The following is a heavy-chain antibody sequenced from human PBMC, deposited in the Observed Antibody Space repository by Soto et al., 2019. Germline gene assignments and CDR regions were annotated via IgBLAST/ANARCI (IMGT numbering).Heavy chain of an antibody. J-gene: IGHJ5*02. Sequence: EVQLVESGGGLVQPGGSLRLSCADSGFILRNYWMSWVRQAPGMGLQWVASIKEDGSEKYYVDPVKGRFTISRENAKNSLYLQMNSLRAEDTDVYYCARYRSRDPLGQGILVNVSS. V-gene: IGHV3-7*03. D-gene: IGHD3-16*02. CDR1: GFILRNYW. CDR2: IKEDGSEK. CDR3: ARYRSRDP.